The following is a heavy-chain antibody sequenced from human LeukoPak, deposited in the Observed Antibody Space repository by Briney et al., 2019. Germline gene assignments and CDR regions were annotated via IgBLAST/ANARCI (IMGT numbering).Heavy chain of an antibody. CDR2: ISAYNGNT. CDR3: ASSSRVVIITSAFDY. V-gene: IGHV1-18*01. J-gene: IGHJ4*02. CDR1: GYTFTSYG. D-gene: IGHD3-3*01. Sequence: GASVKVSCKASGYTFTSYGISWVRQAPGQGLEWMGWISAYNGNTNYAQKLQGRVTMTTDTSTSTAYMELRSLRSDDTAVYYCASSSRVVIITSAFDYWGQGTLVTVSP.